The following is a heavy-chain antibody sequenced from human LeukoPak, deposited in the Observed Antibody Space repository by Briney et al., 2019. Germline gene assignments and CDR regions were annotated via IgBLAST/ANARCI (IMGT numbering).Heavy chain of an antibody. CDR2: FSSSDGST. CDR1: GFTFSSFG. D-gene: IGHD1-1*01. CDR3: ARVPNSGTTGTDRFDY. V-gene: IGHV3-21*01. J-gene: IGHJ4*02. Sequence: GGSLRLSCAASGFTFSSFGMTWVRQAPGKGLEWVSGFSSSDGSTYYADSVKGRFTISRDNAKNSLYLQMNSLRAEDTAVYYCARVPNSGTTGTDRFDYWGQGTLVTVSS.